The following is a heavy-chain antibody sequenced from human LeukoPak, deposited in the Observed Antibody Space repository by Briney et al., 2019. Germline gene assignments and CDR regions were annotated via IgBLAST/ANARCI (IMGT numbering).Heavy chain of an antibody. CDR3: AKGLSYYDSSEPDY. V-gene: IGHV3-30*18. CDR1: GITFRSYG. CDR2: ISYDGSHK. J-gene: IGHJ4*02. D-gene: IGHD3-22*01. Sequence: GGSLRLSCAASGITFRSYGMHWVRQAPGKGLEWVAVISYDGSHKYYADSVKGRFTISRDNSKNTLYLQMNSLRAEDTAVYYCAKGLSYYDSSEPDYWGQGTLVTVSS.